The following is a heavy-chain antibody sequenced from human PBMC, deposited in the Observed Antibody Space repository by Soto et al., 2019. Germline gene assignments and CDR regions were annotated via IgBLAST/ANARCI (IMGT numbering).Heavy chain of an antibody. CDR2: ISAYNGNT. Sequence: QVPLVQSGAEVKKPGASVKVSCKASGYTFTSYGISWVRQAPGQGLEWMGWISAYNGNTNYAQKLQGRVTMTTDTSTSTAYMELRSLRSDDTAVYYCAQPRIVGATRYYYYYGMDVWGQGTTVTVSS. D-gene: IGHD1-26*01. CDR3: AQPRIVGATRYYYYYGMDV. V-gene: IGHV1-18*01. J-gene: IGHJ6*02. CDR1: GYTFTSYG.